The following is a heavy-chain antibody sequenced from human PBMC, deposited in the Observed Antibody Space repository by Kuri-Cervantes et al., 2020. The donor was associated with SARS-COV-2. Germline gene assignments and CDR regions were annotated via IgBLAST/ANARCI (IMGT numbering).Heavy chain of an antibody. J-gene: IGHJ3*01. V-gene: IGHV4-34*01. CDR2: LDHSGKA. D-gene: IGHD2-21*02. CDR3: ARASTSVYGVLTALFSSNAFGV. CDR1: GGSLNNFY. Sequence: ESLKISCAVYGGSLNNFYWSWIRQSPGKGPEWIGELDHSGKANYNPSLKSRVTISVDKSKNQFSLKVTSMAAADTAVYYCARASTSVYGVLTALFSSNAFGVWGQGTMVTVSS.